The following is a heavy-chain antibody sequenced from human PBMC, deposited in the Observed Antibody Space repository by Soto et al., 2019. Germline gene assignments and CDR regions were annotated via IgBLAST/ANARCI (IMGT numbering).Heavy chain of an antibody. J-gene: IGHJ6*02. V-gene: IGHV3-30-3*01. D-gene: IGHD1-26*01. CDR3: ARDQSYTLAQYYYYYDMGV. Sequence: GGSLRLSCAASGFTFSSYAMHWVRQAPGKGLEWVAVISYDGSNKYYADSVKGRFTISRDNSKNTLYLQMNSLRAEDTAVYYCARDQSYTLAQYYYYYDMGVWGQGTTVTVSS. CDR2: ISYDGSNK. CDR1: GFTFSSYA.